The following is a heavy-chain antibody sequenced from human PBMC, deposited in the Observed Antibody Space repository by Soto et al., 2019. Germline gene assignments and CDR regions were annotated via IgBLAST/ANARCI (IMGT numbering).Heavy chain of an antibody. J-gene: IGHJ4*02. CDR1: GGSITSSGYY. Sequence: QVQLQESGPGLVKPSQTLSLTCTVSGGSITSSGYYWSWIRQHPGEGLEWIGFTSNSGSTSYNPSLKSRVTISVYTSSNQFSLNLKSVTAADTAVYYCARGGGSTKVDYWGQGTLVTVS. CDR2: TSNSGST. CDR3: ARGGGSTKVDY. V-gene: IGHV4-31*03. D-gene: IGHD2-2*01.